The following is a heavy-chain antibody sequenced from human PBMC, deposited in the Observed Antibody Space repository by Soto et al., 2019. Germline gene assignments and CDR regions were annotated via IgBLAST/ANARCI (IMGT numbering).Heavy chain of an antibody. D-gene: IGHD3-22*01. CDR1: GYTFTSYY. CDR2: INPSGCIT. CDR3: ARSQGGYDSSGYYYLLGY. Sequence: VSEKVSCKASGYTFTSYYMHWVRQDAGQGLEWMGIINPSGCITSYAQKFQGRVNMTRYTSTSTVYMELSSLRSEDTGVYYCARSQGGYDSSGYYYLLGYWGQGTLVTVSS. V-gene: IGHV1-46*01. J-gene: IGHJ4*01.